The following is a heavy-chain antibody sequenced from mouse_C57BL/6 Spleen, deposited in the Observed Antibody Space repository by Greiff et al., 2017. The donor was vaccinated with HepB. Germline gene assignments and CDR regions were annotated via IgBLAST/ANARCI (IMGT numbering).Heavy chain of an antibody. V-gene: IGHV1-69*01. Sequence: QVQLKQPGAELVMPGASVKLSCKASGYTFTSYWMHWVKQRPGQGLEWIGEIDPSDSYTNYNQKFKGKSTLTVDKSSSTAYMQLSSLTSEDSAVYYCARVGATKAMDYWGQGTSVTVSS. D-gene: IGHD3-1*01. J-gene: IGHJ4*01. CDR3: ARVGATKAMDY. CDR1: GYTFTSYW. CDR2: IDPSDSYT.